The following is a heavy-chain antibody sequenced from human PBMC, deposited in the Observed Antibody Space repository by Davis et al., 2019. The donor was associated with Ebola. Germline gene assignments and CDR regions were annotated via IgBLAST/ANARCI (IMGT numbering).Heavy chain of an antibody. V-gene: IGHV3-73*01. J-gene: IGHJ4*02. CDR1: RFTFSGSA. CDR3: TIAVAGDDY. Sequence: GESLKISCAASRFTFSGSAMHWVRQASGKGLEWVGRIRSKANSYATAYAASVKGRFTISRDDSKNTAYLQMNSLKTEDTAVYYCTIAVAGDDYWGQGTLVTVSS. CDR2: IRSKANSYAT. D-gene: IGHD6-19*01.